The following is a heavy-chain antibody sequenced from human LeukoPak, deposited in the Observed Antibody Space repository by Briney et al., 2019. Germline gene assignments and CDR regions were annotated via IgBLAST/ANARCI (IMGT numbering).Heavy chain of an antibody. V-gene: IGHV3-48*01. CDR1: GFTLSSYS. CDR2: INSDIYSNTI. Sequence: GGSLRLSCAASGFTLSSYSMNWVRQAPGKGLEWISYINSDIYSNTIYYADTVKGRFTISRDNSKNTLYLQMNSLRAEDTAVYYCADLDYDSSGPDPPLDYWGQGTLVTVSS. CDR3: ADLDYDSSGPDPPLDY. D-gene: IGHD3-22*01. J-gene: IGHJ4*02.